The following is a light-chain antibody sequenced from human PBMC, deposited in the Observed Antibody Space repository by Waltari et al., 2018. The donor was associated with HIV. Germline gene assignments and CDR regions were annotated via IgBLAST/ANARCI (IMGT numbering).Light chain of an antibody. CDR2: GSS. CDR3: QQTNTFPWT. V-gene: IGKV1D-12*01. Sequence: IQLTQSPSSVSASVGDRVTITCRASQDISTWLAWYQQKPGKAPNLLISGSSYLESGVPSRFSGSESGTTFTLTINSLQTEDFATYFCQQTNTFPWTFGQGTRVDIK. CDR1: QDISTW. J-gene: IGKJ1*01.